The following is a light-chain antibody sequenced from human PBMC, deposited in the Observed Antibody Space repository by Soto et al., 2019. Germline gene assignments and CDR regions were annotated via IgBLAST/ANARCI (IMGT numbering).Light chain of an antibody. CDR1: QDSSTS. V-gene: IGKV1D-16*01. Sequence: DILLAQSPSSLGAPVGDSLTITCRASQDSSTSLGWYQQRPDQAPKXXISGASILHSGVPSRFSGSGSGTDFTLTISSLQTEDVATYYCQQSYKNPWTFGQGTKVDIK. J-gene: IGKJ1*01. CDR2: GAS. CDR3: QQSYKNPWT.